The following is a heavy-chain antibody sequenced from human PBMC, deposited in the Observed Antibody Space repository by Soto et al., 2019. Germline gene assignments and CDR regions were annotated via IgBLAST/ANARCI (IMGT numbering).Heavy chain of an antibody. CDR3: ARVPGLYSSSWYSYYFDY. CDR2: INAGNGNT. Sequence: QVQLVQSGAEMKKPGASVKVSCKASGYTFTSYAMHWVRQAPGQRLEWMGWINAGNGNTKYSQKFQGRVTITRDTSASTAYMELSSLRSEDTAVYYCARVPGLYSSSWYSYYFDYWGQGTLVTVSS. D-gene: IGHD6-13*01. CDR1: GYTFTSYA. V-gene: IGHV1-3*01. J-gene: IGHJ4*02.